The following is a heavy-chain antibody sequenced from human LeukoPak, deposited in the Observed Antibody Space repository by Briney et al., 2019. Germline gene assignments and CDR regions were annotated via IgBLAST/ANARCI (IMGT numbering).Heavy chain of an antibody. D-gene: IGHD3-22*01. V-gene: IGHV3-30*03. CDR1: GFTFSSYA. Sequence: GGALRVSCAASGFTFSSYAMSWVRQAPGKGLEWVAVISYDGSKKYYADSVKGRFTISRDNSKNTLYLQMNSLRAEDTAVYYCATGGAMIVVVTYDYWGQGTLVTVSS. CDR2: ISYDGSKK. J-gene: IGHJ4*02. CDR3: ATGGAMIVVVTYDY.